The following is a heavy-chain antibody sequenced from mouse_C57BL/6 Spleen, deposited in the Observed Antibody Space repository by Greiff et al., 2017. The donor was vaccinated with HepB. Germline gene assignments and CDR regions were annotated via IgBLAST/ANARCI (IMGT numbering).Heavy chain of an antibody. CDR1: GYTFTSYT. Sequence: QVQLKESGAELARPGASVKMSCKASGYTFTSYTMHWVKQRPGQGLEWIGYINPSSGYTKYNQKFKDKATLTADKSSSTAYMQLSSLTSEDSAVYDWARTGGEAWFAYWGQGTLVTVSA. CDR2: INPSSGYT. CDR3: ARTGGEAWFAY. V-gene: IGHV1-4*01. J-gene: IGHJ3*01.